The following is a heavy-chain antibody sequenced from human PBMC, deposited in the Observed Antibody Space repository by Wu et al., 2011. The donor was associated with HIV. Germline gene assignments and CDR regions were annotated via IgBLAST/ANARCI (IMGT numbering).Heavy chain of an antibody. D-gene: IGHD3-10*01. CDR2: ISGYNGDT. Sequence: QVQLVQSGAEVKKPGASVKVSCKASGYTFMNYAISWVRQAPGQGLEWMGWISGYNGDTNYAQKLQGRVTMTTDTSTSTAYMELRSLRFDDTAVYYCARDRHPMVGPWYYYYYMDVWGKGTTVTSP. J-gene: IGHJ6*03. V-gene: IGHV1-18*01. CDR1: GYTFMNYA. CDR3: ARDRHPMVGPWYYYYYMDV.